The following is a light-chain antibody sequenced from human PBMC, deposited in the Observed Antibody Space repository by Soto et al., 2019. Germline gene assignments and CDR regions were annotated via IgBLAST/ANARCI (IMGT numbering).Light chain of an antibody. CDR2: DVT. CDR3: QSYDSSLSYV. V-gene: IGLV2-11*01. Sequence: QSVLTQPRSVSGSPGQSVTISCTGTSSDVDSYNYVSWYQQYPGKAPKLMIYDVTKRPSGVPDRFSGSKSGNTASLTISGLQAEDEADYYCQSYDSSLSYVFGTGTKLTVL. CDR1: SSDVDSYNY. J-gene: IGLJ1*01.